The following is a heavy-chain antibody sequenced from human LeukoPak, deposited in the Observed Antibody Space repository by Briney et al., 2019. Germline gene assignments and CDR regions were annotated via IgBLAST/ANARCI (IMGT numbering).Heavy chain of an antibody. CDR3: ANFGYGDYEVVAPGYTDV. CDR1: GFTFSSYA. V-gene: IGHV3-23*01. CDR2: ISSSGGST. D-gene: IGHD4-17*01. J-gene: IGHJ6*03. Sequence: GGSLRLSCAASGFTFSSYAMSWVRQAPGKGLEWVSVISSSGGSTNYADSVKGRFTISRDNSKNTLYLQMNSLRAEDTAVYYCANFGYGDYEVVAPGYTDVWGKGTTVTVSS.